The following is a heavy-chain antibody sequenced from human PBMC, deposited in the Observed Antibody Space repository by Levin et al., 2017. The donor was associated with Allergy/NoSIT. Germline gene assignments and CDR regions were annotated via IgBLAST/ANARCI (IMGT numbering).Heavy chain of an antibody. V-gene: IGHV1-24*01. Sequence: GESLKISCKIYGNTLNAVAMHWVRQAPGKGLEWLGGFDPVQGDTHYAQWMQGRVIMTEDPSTETAFMELISLRSEDTAIYFCAAARVLRVGASFDFWGRGTQVIVSS. CDR1: GNTLNAVA. J-gene: IGHJ4*02. CDR3: AAARVLRVGASFDF. CDR2: FDPVQGDT. D-gene: IGHD1-26*01.